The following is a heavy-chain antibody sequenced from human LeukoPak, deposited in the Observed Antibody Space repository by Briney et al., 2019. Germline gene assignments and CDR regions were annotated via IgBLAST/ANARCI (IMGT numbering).Heavy chain of an antibody. CDR2: ISGSGDIT. V-gene: IGHV3-23*01. CDR3: AKVSRFAVVPAAMLDY. J-gene: IGHJ4*02. Sequence: GGSLRLSCAASGFTFRSYAMSWVRQAPGKGLEWVSAISGSGDITYYADSVKGRFTMSRDNFKNTLYLQMNSLRAEDTAVYYCAKVSRFAVVPAAMLDYWGQGIQVTVSS. D-gene: IGHD2-2*01. CDR1: GFTFRSYA.